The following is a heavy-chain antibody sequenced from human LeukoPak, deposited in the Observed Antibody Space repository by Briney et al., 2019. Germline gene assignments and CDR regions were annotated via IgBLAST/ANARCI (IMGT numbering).Heavy chain of an antibody. J-gene: IGHJ4*02. Sequence: PGGSLRLSCAASGFTFSSYWMSWVRQARGKGLEWLANIKQDGSEKYYVGSVKGRFTISRDNAKNLLYLQMNSLRAEDTAVYYCARDLTGIDYWGQGTLVTVSS. CDR3: ARDLTGIDY. D-gene: IGHD2-8*02. V-gene: IGHV3-7*01. CDR1: GFTFSSYW. CDR2: IKQDGSEK.